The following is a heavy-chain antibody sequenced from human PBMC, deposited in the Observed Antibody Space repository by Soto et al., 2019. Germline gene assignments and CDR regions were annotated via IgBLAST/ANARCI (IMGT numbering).Heavy chain of an antibody. CDR2: ISSSGDAI. D-gene: IGHD1-26*01. CDR1: GFIFSDYT. J-gene: IGHJ6*02. V-gene: IGHV3-48*02. Sequence: EVQLVESGGDLVQPGGSLRLSCAASGFIFSDYTMTWVRQAPGRGLEFVSHISSSGDAIFYAESVKGRFTVSRDNAKNSLYLQMNSLTDDHTAVYFCARDHGGSAWFVGVYYFFGMDVWGQGTAVTVSS. CDR3: ARDHGGSAWFVGVYYFFGMDV.